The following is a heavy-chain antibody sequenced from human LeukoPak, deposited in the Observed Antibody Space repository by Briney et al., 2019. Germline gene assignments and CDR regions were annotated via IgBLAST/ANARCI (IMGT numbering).Heavy chain of an antibody. Sequence: GGSLRLSCAASGFTFSSYWMNWVRQAPGKGLVWVSRIRRDGPNTNYADSVKGRFTIYRDNAENTLYLQMNSLRAEDTAVYYCAREGSSWYIDYWGQGILVTVSS. J-gene: IGHJ4*02. V-gene: IGHV3-74*01. D-gene: IGHD6-13*01. CDR3: AREGSSWYIDY. CDR1: GFTFSSYW. CDR2: IRRDGPNT.